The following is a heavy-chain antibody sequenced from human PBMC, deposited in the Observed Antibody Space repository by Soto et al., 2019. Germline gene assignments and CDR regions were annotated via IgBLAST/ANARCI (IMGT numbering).Heavy chain of an antibody. CDR3: ARGNGRRPNCYSFSGYYGMDV. Sequence: SETLSLTCTVSGGSISSYYWSWIRQPAGKGLEWIGRIYTSGSTNYNPSLKSRVTMSLETPKNQFSLKLTSVTAADTAVTYCARGNGRRPNCYSFSGYYGMDVWGQGTTVTVSS. V-gene: IGHV4-4*07. J-gene: IGHJ6*02. CDR2: IYTSGST. CDR1: GGSISSYY. D-gene: IGHD2-21*02.